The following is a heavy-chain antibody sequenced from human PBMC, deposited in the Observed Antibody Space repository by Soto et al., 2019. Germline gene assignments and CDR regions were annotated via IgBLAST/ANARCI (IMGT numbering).Heavy chain of an antibody. J-gene: IGHJ4*02. V-gene: IGHV3-48*03. CDR3: TRAAWFPYLSFY. CDR2: ISSRGYTA. D-gene: IGHD3-10*01. CDR1: GFTFSRFE. Sequence: EVKLVESGGGLVQPGGYLRLSCAASGFTFSRFELHWVRQAPGKGLEWISYISSRGYTAYYASSVEGRFTISRDNANNSVYLQMDSLSAEDTALYYCTRAAWFPYLSFYWGQGALVTVSS.